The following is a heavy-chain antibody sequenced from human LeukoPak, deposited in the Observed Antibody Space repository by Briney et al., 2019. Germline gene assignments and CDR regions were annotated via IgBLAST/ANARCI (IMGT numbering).Heavy chain of an antibody. Sequence: SETLSLTCTVSGGSISSSSYYWGWIRRPPGKGLEWIGSIYYSGSTYYNPSLKSRVTISVDTSKNQFSLKLSSVTAADTAVYYCARERVGYYYGSGSYHDYWGQGTLVTVSS. V-gene: IGHV4-39*02. CDR1: GGSISSSSYY. J-gene: IGHJ4*02. D-gene: IGHD3-10*01. CDR2: IYYSGST. CDR3: ARERVGYYYGSGSYHDY.